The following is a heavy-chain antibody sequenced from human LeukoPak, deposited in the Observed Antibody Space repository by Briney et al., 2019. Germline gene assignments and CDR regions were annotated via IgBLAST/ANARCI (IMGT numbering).Heavy chain of an antibody. J-gene: IGHJ4*02. Sequence: GRSLRLSCAASGLTFSSYGMHWVRQVPGKGLEWVAVIWYDGSNKYYADSVKGRFTISRDNSKNTLYLQMNSLRAEDTAVYYCARERVGAVDYWGQGTLVTVSS. CDR3: ARERVGAVDY. D-gene: IGHD1-26*01. CDR1: GLTFSSYG. V-gene: IGHV3-33*01. CDR2: IWYDGSNK.